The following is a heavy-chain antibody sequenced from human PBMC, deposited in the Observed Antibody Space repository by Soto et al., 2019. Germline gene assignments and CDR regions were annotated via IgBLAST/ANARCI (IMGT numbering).Heavy chain of an antibody. CDR2: IVPIFGTR. CDR3: ARDGDSGTYEY. D-gene: IGHD5-12*01. CDR1: GDSFSSYA. V-gene: IGHV1-69*12. Sequence: QVQLVQSGAEVKKPGSSVKVSCKASGDSFSSYAMSWVRQAPGQGLEWMGGIVPIFGTRNYAQKFQGRVTITEDESTSTAYMELSSLRSDDTAVYYCARDGDSGTYEYWGQGTLVTVSS. J-gene: IGHJ4*02.